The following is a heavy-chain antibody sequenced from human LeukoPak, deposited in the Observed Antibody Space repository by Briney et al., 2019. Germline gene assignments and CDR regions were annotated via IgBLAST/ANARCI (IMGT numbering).Heavy chain of an antibody. J-gene: IGHJ5*02. CDR2: FDPGDGET. D-gene: IGHD6-13*01. V-gene: IGHV1-24*01. Sequence: ASVKVSCKVSGYTLTELSMHWVRQAPGKGLEWMGGFDPGDGETIYAQKFQGRVTMTEDTSTATAYMELSSLRSEDTAVYYCATVGSWCFDPWGQGTLVTVSS. CDR1: GYTLTELS. CDR3: ATVGSWCFDP.